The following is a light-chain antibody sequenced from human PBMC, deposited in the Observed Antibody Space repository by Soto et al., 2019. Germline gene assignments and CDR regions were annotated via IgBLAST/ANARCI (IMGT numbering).Light chain of an antibody. CDR2: DAS. CDR1: QVIYKY. V-gene: IGKV1-33*01. J-gene: IGKJ2*01. CDR3: QQYDHPPYT. Sequence: DIQMTQSPSSLSAAVGDRVTFNCQASQVIYKYLNWYQQKPGKASKLLIYDASNLERGVPSRFSGSGSGTDFSLTVDSLQPEDTATYYCQQYDHPPYTFGQGTKLEIK.